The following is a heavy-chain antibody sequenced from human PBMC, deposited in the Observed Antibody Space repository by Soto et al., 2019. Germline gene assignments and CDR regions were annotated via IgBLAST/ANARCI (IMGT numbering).Heavy chain of an antibody. D-gene: IGHD3-9*01. CDR1: GYTFTDYY. V-gene: IGHV1-46*01. J-gene: IGHJ5*02. CDR3: ARDGRSDWLTWVDP. Sequence: QVQLVQSGAEVKKPGASVKGSCKASGYTFTDYYMHWVRQAPGHGIEWMGIISPSGGSTYAQKFQGRVTVHRDTSTSTGYMELSSLRSEATAVYYCARDGRSDWLTWVDPWGQGTLVTVSS. CDR2: ISPSGGST.